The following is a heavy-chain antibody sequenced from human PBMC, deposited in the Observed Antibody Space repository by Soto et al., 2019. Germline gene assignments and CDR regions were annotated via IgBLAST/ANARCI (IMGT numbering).Heavy chain of an antibody. V-gene: IGHV3-13*05. CDR3: ARACYDSSGYYFYAMDV. J-gene: IGHJ6*02. D-gene: IGHD3-22*01. CDR2: IGTAGDP. CDR1: GFILSGYD. Sequence: EEHLLESGGGLVQPGGSLRLSCVASGFILSGYDMHWVRQATGEGLEWVSAIGTAGDPYYSGSVKGRFTISRGNAANSVDLQMNSLRAGDTAVYYCARACYDSSGYYFYAMDVWGPGTTVTVSS.